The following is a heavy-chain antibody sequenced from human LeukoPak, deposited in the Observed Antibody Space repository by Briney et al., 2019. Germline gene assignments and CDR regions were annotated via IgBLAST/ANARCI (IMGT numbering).Heavy chain of an antibody. CDR3: ARVPRSYYYYYYMDV. CDR2: IYYNGNT. Sequence: SETLSLTCTVSGDFIGSSSFFWGWIRQPPGKGLEWIATIYYNGNTYYNPSLKSRVTISIDTSKNQFSLKLSSVTAADTAVYYCARVPRSYYYYYYMDVWGKGTTVTVSS. J-gene: IGHJ6*03. V-gene: IGHV4-39*07. CDR1: GDFIGSSSFF.